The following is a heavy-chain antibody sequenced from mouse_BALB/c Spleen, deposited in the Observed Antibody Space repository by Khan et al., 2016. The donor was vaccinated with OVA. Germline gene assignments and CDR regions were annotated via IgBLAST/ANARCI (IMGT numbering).Heavy chain of an antibody. Sequence: QVQLKESGPELVKPGASVKVSCKTSGYTFTDYDIRWVKQRTGQGLEWIGEIYPGGGSTYYNEKFKGKATLTADKSTNTAYMQLISLTSDDYAVYFCAKIFYGNSYAMDYWGQGTAVTVSS. D-gene: IGHD2-1*01. CDR2: IYPGGGST. J-gene: IGHJ4*01. CDR1: GYTFTDYD. V-gene: IGHV1-77*01. CDR3: AKIFYGNSYAMDY.